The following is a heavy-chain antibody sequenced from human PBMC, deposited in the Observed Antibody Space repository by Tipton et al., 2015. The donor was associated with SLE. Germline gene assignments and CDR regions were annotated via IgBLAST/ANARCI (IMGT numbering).Heavy chain of an antibody. CDR2: ISSSSSYI. V-gene: IGHV3-21*01. CDR1: GFTFSSYS. CDR3: ARDPGVRDYDILTGRPTGFDY. J-gene: IGHJ4*02. Sequence: GSLRLSCAASGFTFSSYSMNWVRQAPGKGLEWVSSISSSSSYIYYADSVKGRFTISRDNAKNSLYLQMNSLRAEDTAVYYCARDPGVRDYDILTGRPTGFDYWGQGTLVTVSS. D-gene: IGHD3-9*01.